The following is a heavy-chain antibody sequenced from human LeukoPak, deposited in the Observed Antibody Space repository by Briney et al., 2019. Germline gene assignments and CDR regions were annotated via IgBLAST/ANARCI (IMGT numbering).Heavy chain of an antibody. Sequence: PGGSLRLSCAASGFTFSDYSMNWVRQAPGKGLEWLSFIGGRGSTVYYADSVKGRFAISRDNAKRSLYLQMNSLRVEDTALYHCARDKTTGFKNDFDSWGQGTLVTVSP. D-gene: IGHD5-24*01. CDR2: IGGRGSTV. V-gene: IGHV3-48*04. CDR3: ARDKTTGFKNDFDS. J-gene: IGHJ4*02. CDR1: GFTFSDYS.